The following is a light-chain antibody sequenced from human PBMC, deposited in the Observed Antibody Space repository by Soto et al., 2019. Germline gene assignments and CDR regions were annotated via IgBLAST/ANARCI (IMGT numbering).Light chain of an antibody. CDR1: QSLLHSDGNTY. J-gene: IGKJ1*01. CDR3: MQGTHWPPWT. Sequence: DVVMTQSPLSLPVTLGQPASISCRSSQSLLHSDGNTYLNWFQQRPGQSPRRLIYRVSNRDSGVPDRFSGSGSGTDFTLKISRGEAEDVGVYYCMQGTHWPPWTFGQGTKVEIK. V-gene: IGKV2-30*02. CDR2: RVS.